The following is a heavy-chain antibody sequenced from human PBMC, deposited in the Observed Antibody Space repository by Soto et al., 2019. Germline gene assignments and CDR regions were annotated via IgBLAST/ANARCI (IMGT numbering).Heavy chain of an antibody. Sequence: ASVKVSCKASGYTFTSYGISWVRQAPGQGLEWMGWISAYNGNTNYAQKLQGRVTMTTDTSTSTAYMELRSLRSDDTAVYYCARAVLDIVVVRDYMDVWGKGTTVTVSS. CDR2: ISAYNGNT. V-gene: IGHV1-18*01. D-gene: IGHD2-2*03. CDR3: ARAVLDIVVVRDYMDV. J-gene: IGHJ6*03. CDR1: GYTFTSYG.